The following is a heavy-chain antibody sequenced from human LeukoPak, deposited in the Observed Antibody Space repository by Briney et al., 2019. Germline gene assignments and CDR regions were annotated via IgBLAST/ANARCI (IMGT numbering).Heavy chain of an antibody. CDR1: GGSISSYY. Sequence: PSETLSLTCTVSGGSISSYYWSWIRQPAGKGLEWIGRIYTSGSTNYNPSLKSRVTMSVDTSKNQFSLKLSSVTAADTAVYYCASLIYDSSGYYFDKWGQGTLVTVSS. V-gene: IGHV4-4*07. D-gene: IGHD3-22*01. J-gene: IGHJ4*02. CDR3: ASLIYDSSGYYFDK. CDR2: IYTSGST.